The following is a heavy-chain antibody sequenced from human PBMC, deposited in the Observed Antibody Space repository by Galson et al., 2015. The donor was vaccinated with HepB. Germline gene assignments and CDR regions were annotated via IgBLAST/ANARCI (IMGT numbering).Heavy chain of an antibody. J-gene: IGHJ5*02. CDR3: AREKPVETYYDFWSGYLSNTNWFDP. Sequence: SLRLSCAASGFTVSSNYMSWVRQAPGKGLEWVSVIYSGGSTYYADSVKGRFTISRDNSKNTLYLQMNSLRAEDTAVYYCAREKPVETYYDFWSGYLSNTNWFDPWGQGTLVTVSS. CDR2: IYSGGST. CDR1: GFTVSSNY. V-gene: IGHV3-66*02. D-gene: IGHD3-3*01.